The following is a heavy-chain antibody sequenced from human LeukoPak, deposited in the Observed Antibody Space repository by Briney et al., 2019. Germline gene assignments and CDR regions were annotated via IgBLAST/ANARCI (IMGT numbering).Heavy chain of an antibody. Sequence: GGSLRLSCTASGFTFSRYAMHWLRQAPGKGLEWVAVVAYDGSNKYPADSLKGRFTISRDNSKNTLYLQMGSLRAEDMAVYYCARDHSSFHAFDIWGQGTMVTVSS. V-gene: IGHV3-30*14. CDR2: VAYDGSNK. D-gene: IGHD6-19*01. J-gene: IGHJ3*02. CDR3: ARDHSSFHAFDI. CDR1: GFTFSRYA.